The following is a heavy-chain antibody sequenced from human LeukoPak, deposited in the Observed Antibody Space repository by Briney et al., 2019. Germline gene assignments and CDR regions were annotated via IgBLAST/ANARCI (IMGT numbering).Heavy chain of an antibody. V-gene: IGHV3-15*01. CDR1: GFTFINAW. CDR3: TTEKGLTIFGVVDY. J-gene: IGHJ4*02. D-gene: IGHD3-3*01. CDR2: IKSKTDGGTT. Sequence: GGSLRLSCAASGFTFINAWMSWVRQAPGKGGEWVGRIKSKTDGGTTDYAAPVKGRFTISRDDSKNTLYLQMNSLKTEDTAVYYCTTEKGLTIFGVVDYWGQGTLVTVSS.